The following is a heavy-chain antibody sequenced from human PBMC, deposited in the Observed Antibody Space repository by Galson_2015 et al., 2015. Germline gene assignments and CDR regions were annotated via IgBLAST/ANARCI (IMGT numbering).Heavy chain of an antibody. CDR1: GFSFSTYA. CDR2: ISGSGGST. D-gene: IGHD6-13*01. CDR3: AKGHSSSWYYFDY. Sequence: SLRLSCAASGFSFSTYAMTWVRQAPGKGLEWVSCISGSGGSTYYADSVKGRFTVSRDNSKNTLFLQMNSLRPEDTAIYYCAKGHSSSWYYFDYWGQGTLVTVSS. V-gene: IGHV3-23*01. J-gene: IGHJ4*02.